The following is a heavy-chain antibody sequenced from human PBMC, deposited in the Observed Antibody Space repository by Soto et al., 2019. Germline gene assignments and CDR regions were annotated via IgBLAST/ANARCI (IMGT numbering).Heavy chain of an antibody. Sequence: GASVKVSCKASGYSFTNNDVSWVRQATGQGLEWMGWINPNSGGTNYAQKFQGRVTMTRDTSISTAYMELSRLRSDDTAVYYCARDKRKGVVVPAALQQTNWFDPWGQGTLVTVSS. CDR1: GYSFTNND. D-gene: IGHD2-2*02. CDR2: INPNSGGT. CDR3: ARDKRKGVVVPAALQQTNWFDP. V-gene: IGHV1-2*02. J-gene: IGHJ5*02.